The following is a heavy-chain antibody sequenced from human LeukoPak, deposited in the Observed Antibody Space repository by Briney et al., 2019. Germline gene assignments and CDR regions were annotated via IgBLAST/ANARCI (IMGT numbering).Heavy chain of an antibody. J-gene: IGHJ4*02. CDR2: ISGDGLRT. V-gene: IGHV3-64*01. CDR3: ARSTYHDY. Sequence: PGGSLRLSCAASGFIFNTYTMHWVRQAPGKGLEYVSTISGDGLRTYYANSVKGRFTVSRDNSKNTLYLQMGSLRTEDMAMYYCARSTYHDYWGQGTLVTVSS. D-gene: IGHD2/OR15-2a*01. CDR1: GFIFNTYT.